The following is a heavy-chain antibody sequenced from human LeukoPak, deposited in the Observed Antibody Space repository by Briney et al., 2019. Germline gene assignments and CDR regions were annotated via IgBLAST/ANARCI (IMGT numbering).Heavy chain of an antibody. V-gene: IGHV3-23*01. D-gene: IGHD2-2*01. CDR2: ISGSGGST. CDR3: AKNPCSSPSCSHPNWFDP. CDR1: GFTFSSYA. J-gene: IGHJ5*02. Sequence: GGSLRLSCAASGFTFSSYAMSWVRQAPGKGLEWVSAISGSGGSTYYADSVKGRFTISRDNSKNTLYLQMNSLRAEDTAVYYCAKNPCSSPSCSHPNWFDPWGQGTLVTVSS.